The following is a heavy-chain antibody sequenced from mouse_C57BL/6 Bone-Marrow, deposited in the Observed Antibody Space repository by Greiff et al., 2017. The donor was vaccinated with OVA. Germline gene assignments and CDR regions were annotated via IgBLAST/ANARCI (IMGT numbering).Heavy chain of an antibody. V-gene: IGHV2-2*01. D-gene: IGHD2-5*01. Sequence: VQLQESGPGLVQPSQSLSITCTVSGFSLTNYGVHWVRQSPGKGLEWLGAIWSGGSPDYNAAFISRLSISKDNSESQVFFKMNILQADDTAIYYCARMAYYSNSNYFDNWGQGTTLTVSS. J-gene: IGHJ2*01. CDR3: ARMAYYSNSNYFDN. CDR2: IWSGGSP. CDR1: GFSLTNYG.